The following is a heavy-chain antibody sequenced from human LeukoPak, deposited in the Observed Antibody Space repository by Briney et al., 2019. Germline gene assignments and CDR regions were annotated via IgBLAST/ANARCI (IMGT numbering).Heavy chain of an antibody. CDR1: GFTFSTFA. V-gene: IGHV3-64*02. D-gene: IGHD2-21*02. CDR3: VRDCGGDCLYGMDV. Sequence: PGGSLRLSCAASGFTFSTFALHWVRQAPGKGLEYVSGISSDGAGTFYADSVKGGFTISRDNTKNTLFLQMGSLRAEDMAVYYCVRDCGGDCLYGMDVWGQGTTVTVSS. CDR2: ISSDGAGT. J-gene: IGHJ6*02.